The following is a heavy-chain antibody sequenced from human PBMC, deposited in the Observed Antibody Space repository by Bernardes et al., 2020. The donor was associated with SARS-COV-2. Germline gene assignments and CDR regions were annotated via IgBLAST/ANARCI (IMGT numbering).Heavy chain of an antibody. CDR1: GYTFTSYG. CDR2: ISAYNGNT. V-gene: IGHV1-18*04. CDR3: AREYYGSGSYYNTYYYYGMDV. D-gene: IGHD3-10*01. Sequence: SVMVSCKASGYTFTSYGISWVRQAPGQGLEWMGWISAYNGNTNYAQKLQGRVTMTTDTSTSTAYMELRSLRSDDTAVYYCAREYYGSGSYYNTYYYYGMDVWGQGTTVTVSS. J-gene: IGHJ6*02.